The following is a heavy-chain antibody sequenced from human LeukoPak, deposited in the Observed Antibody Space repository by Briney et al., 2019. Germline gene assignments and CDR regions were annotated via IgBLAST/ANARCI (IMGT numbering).Heavy chain of an antibody. Sequence: GGSLRLSCAASGFTFGRYWMSWVRQAPGKGLEWGANIKQDGSEKYYVDSVKGRFTISRDNAKNSLYLQMNSLRAEDTAVYYCARSIVGATKYSDYWGQGTLVTVSS. CDR1: GFTFGRYW. V-gene: IGHV3-7*01. J-gene: IGHJ4*02. CDR2: IKQDGSEK. D-gene: IGHD1-26*01. CDR3: ARSIVGATKYSDY.